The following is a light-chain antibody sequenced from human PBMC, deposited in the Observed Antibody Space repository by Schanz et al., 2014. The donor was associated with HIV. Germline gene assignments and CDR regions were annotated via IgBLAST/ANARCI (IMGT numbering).Light chain of an antibody. V-gene: IGLV2-14*03. CDR2: DVS. CDR3: SSYVDTYSVV. CDR1: SSDVGTYDY. J-gene: IGLJ2*01. Sequence: QSALTQPASVSGSPGQSITISCTGTSSDVGTYDYVSWYQQHPGKAPKLMIYDVSYRPSGVSNRFSGSKSGNTASLTVSGLQAEDEGDYYCSSYVDTYSVVFGGGTKLTVL.